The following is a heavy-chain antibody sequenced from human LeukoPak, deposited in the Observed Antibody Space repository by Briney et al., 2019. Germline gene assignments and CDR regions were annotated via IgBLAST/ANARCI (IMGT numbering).Heavy chain of an antibody. D-gene: IGHD3-9*01. J-gene: IGHJ4*02. Sequence: NPSETLSLTCTVSGDSISSYFWSWIRQPAGKGLEWIGRIYASGSANYNPSLKSRVTMSVDTSKNQFFLMLSTVTAADTAVYYCARVAYDILTGYLYYFDYWGQGTLVTVSS. CDR2: IYASGSA. V-gene: IGHV4-4*07. CDR1: GDSISSYF. CDR3: ARVAYDILTGYLYYFDY.